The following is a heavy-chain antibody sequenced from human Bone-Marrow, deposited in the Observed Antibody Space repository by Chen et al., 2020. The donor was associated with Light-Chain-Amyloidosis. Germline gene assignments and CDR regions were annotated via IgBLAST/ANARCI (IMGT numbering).Heavy chain of an antibody. J-gene: IGHJ5*02. CDR2: ISGDGGST. V-gene: IGHV3-43*02. Sequence: EVQLVESGGGVVQPGGSLRLTYDASEFPFDDYAMHWVRQAPGKGLEWVSLISGDGGSTYYADSVKGRFTISRDNSKNSLYLQMNSLRTEDTALYYCAKDIFATYDPWGQGTLVTVSS. D-gene: IGHD1-26*01. CDR1: EFPFDDYA. CDR3: AKDIFATYDP.